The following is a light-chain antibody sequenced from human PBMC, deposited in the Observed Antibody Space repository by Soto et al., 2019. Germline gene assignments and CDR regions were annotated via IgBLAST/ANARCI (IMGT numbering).Light chain of an antibody. V-gene: IGKV3-11*01. Sequence: EIVLTHSQATLSLSPCERANLSFSASQSVSSYLAWYQQKPGQAPRLLIYDASNRATGIPARFSGSGSGTDFTLTISSLEPEDFAVYYCQQRSNWPPITFGQGTRLE. CDR3: QQRSNWPPIT. J-gene: IGKJ5*01. CDR1: QSVSSY. CDR2: DAS.